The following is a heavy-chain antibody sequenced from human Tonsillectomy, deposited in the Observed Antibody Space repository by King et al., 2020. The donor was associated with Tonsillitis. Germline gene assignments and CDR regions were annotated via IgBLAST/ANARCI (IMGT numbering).Heavy chain of an antibody. Sequence: LQLQESGSGLVKPSQTLSLTCAVSGGSISSGGYSWSWIRQPPGKGLEWIGYIYHSESTYYNQSLKSRVTISVDRSKNQFYLKLSSVTAADTAVYYCASGASYYVSGNFYILESSPTELDYWGQGTLVTVSS. CDR1: GGSISSGGYS. V-gene: IGHV4-30-2*01. CDR2: IYHSEST. J-gene: IGHJ4*02. CDR3: ASGASYYVSGNFYILESSPTELDY. D-gene: IGHD3-10*01.